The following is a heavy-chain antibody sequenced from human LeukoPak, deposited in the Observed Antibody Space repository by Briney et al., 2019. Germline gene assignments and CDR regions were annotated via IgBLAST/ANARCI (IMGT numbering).Heavy chain of an antibody. V-gene: IGHV3-23*01. Sequence: PGGSLRLSCAASGFTLSSYAMSWVRQAPGKGLEWVSPISDSGNTYHADSVKGRFTISRDSSKNTLFLQMNRLRPEDAAVYYCAKAPVTTCRGAYCYPFDYWGQGTLVTVSS. J-gene: IGHJ4*02. CDR3: AKAPVTTCRGAYCYPFDY. CDR1: GFTLSSYA. CDR2: ISDSGNT. D-gene: IGHD2-21*01.